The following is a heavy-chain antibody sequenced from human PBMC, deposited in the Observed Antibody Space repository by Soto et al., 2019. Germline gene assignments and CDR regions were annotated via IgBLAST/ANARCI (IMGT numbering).Heavy chain of an antibody. CDR3: ARDQYSNNWFAP. Sequence: QVQLVQSGAEVKKPGSSVKVSCKASGGTFSSYTISWVRQAPGQGLEWMGRIIPILGIANYAQKFQGRVTIPGEKSTSTAYRELSSLRSEDTAVYYCARDQYSNNWFAPGGQGPLVTVSS. CDR1: GGTFSSYT. CDR2: IIPILGIA. V-gene: IGHV1-69*02. J-gene: IGHJ5*02. D-gene: IGHD6-6*01.